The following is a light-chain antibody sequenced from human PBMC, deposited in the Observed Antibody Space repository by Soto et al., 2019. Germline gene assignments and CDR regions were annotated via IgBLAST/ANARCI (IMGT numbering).Light chain of an antibody. J-gene: IGLJ2*01. CDR3: AAWDDSLNGPV. CDR1: SSNIGAGFD. CDR2: DTN. Sequence: QSVLTQPPSVSGAPGQRVTISCSGNSSNIGAGFDVHWYQQLPGAAPKLLIYDTNQQATGVPDRFSGSRSGTSASLAIHGLQSEDEADYHCAAWDDSLNGPVFGGGTKLTVL. V-gene: IGLV1-44*01.